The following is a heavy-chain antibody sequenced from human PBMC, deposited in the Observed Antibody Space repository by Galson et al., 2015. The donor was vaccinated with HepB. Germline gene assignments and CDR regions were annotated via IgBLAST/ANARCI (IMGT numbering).Heavy chain of an antibody. V-gene: IGHV3-66*02. J-gene: IGHJ4*02. Sequence: SLRLSCAASGFTVSSNYMSWVRQAPGKGLEWVSVIYGGGSTYYADSVKGLFSISRDNSKNTLSLQMSSLRAEDTAVYYCARGTPYNFDTSGYFPLYYLDYWGQGTLVTVSS. CDR1: GFTVSSNY. D-gene: IGHD3-22*01. CDR3: ARGTPYNFDTSGYFPLYYLDY. CDR2: IYGGGST.